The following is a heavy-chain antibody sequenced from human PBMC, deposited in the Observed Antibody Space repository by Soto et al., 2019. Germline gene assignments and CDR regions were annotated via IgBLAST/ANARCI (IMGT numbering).Heavy chain of an antibody. J-gene: IGHJ4*02. V-gene: IGHV3-23*01. Sequence: EVQLLESGGGLVQPGGSLRLSCAASGFTFSSYAMSWVRQAPGKGLEWVSSISGSGGSTYYADSVKGRFTVSRDNSKNTLYLQMNSLRAEDTAVYYCTRRGLDRGYDAYWGQGTLVTVSS. D-gene: IGHD5-12*01. CDR2: ISGSGGST. CDR3: TRRGLDRGYDAY. CDR1: GFTFSSYA.